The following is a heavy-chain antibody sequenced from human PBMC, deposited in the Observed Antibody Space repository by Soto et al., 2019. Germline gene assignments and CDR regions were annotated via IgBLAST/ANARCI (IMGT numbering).Heavy chain of an antibody. CDR2: IIPLSGTT. Sequence: GASVKVSCKASGGSLTNYVIMGVRQAPGRGLEGVGGIIPLSGTTNYAQKFQGRVTITADVSTSTAYMELSSLRSEDTAVYYCATRGVSWSYLSNWGQGIQVTVSS. J-gene: IGHJ4*02. D-gene: IGHD3-10*01. CDR3: ATRGVSWSYLSN. CDR1: GGSLTNYV. V-gene: IGHV1-69*13.